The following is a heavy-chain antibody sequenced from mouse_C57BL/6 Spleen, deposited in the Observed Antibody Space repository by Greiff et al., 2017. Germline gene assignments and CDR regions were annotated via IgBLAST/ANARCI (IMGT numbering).Heavy chain of an antibody. D-gene: IGHD2-2*01. CDR1: GYSFTDYN. CDR3: ARAGSTMVTTYAMDY. Sequence: VQLQQSGPELVKPGASVKISCKASGYSFTDYNMNWVKQSNGKSLEWIGVINPNYGTTSYNQKFKGKATLTVDQSSSTAYMQINSLTSEDSAVYYCARAGSTMVTTYAMDYWGQGTAVTVSS. CDR2: INPNYGTT. V-gene: IGHV1-39*01. J-gene: IGHJ4*01.